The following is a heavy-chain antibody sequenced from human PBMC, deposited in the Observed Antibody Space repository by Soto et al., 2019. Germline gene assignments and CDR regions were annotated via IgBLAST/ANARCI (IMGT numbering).Heavy chain of an antibody. D-gene: IGHD3-9*01. CDR2: ISSSSSTI. CDR1: GFTFSTFA. V-gene: IGHV3-48*01. CDR3: ARDSYDILTGYNY. J-gene: IGHJ4*02. Sequence: PGGSLRLSCAASGFTFSTFAMSWVRQSPGKGLEWVSYISSSSSTIYYADSVKGRFTISRDNAKNSLYLQMNSLRAEDTAVYYCARDSYDILTGYNYWGQGALVTVSS.